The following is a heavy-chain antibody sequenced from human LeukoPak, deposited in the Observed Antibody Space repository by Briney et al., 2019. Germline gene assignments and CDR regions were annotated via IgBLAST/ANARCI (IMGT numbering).Heavy chain of an antibody. D-gene: IGHD6-13*01. CDR2: INPNSGGT. CDR1: GYTFTGYY. CDR3: ARGRIAAAGFYYYYYGMDV. Sequence: ASVKVSCKASGYTFTGYYMHWVRQAPGQGLEWMGWINPNSGGTNYAQKFQGRVTMTRDTSIGTAYMELSRLRSDDTAVYYCARGRIAAAGFYYYYYGMDVWGQGTTVTVSS. V-gene: IGHV1-2*02. J-gene: IGHJ6*02.